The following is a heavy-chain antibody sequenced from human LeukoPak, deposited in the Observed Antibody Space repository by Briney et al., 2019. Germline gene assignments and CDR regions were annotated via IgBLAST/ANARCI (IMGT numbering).Heavy chain of an antibody. CDR2: IYWDDDK. D-gene: IGHD3-9*01. J-gene: IGHJ3*02. Sequence: SGPTLLKPTQALTLTCTFSGFSLSTSGVGVGWIRQPPGKALEWLSLIYWDDDKRYSPSLKSRLTITKDTSKNQVVLTLPTMDPVAPPPYSCPPLPGVFACWEAFDTGAQGPLSPVS. CDR1: GFSLSTSGVG. CDR3: PPLPGVFACWEAFDT. V-gene: IGHV2-5*02.